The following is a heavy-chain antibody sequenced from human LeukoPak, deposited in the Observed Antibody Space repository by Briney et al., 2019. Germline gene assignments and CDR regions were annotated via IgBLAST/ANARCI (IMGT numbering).Heavy chain of an antibody. CDR1: GFTFSSYS. CDR3: ARGPDWGSDRFDY. Sequence: PGGSLRLSCEASGFTFSSYSMNWVRQAPGKGLEWIGSRYYSGSTDYNPSLRSRVTISVDTSKNQFSLKLGSVTAADTAVYYCARGPDWGSDRFDYWGQGTLVTVSS. CDR2: RYYSGST. J-gene: IGHJ4*02. D-gene: IGHD3/OR15-3a*01. V-gene: IGHV4-39*07.